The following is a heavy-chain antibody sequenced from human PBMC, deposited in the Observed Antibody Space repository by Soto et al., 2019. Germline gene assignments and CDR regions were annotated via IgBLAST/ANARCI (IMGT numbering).Heavy chain of an antibody. D-gene: IGHD4-17*01. CDR2: INSDGSST. Sequence: EVQLVESGGGLVQPGGSLRLSCAASGFTFSSYWMHWVRQAPGKGLVWVSRINSDGSSTSYADSVKGRFTISRDNAKKTLYLQMNSLRAEDTAVYYCAREDRVTTYAFDIWGQGTMVTVSS. V-gene: IGHV3-74*01. CDR3: AREDRVTTYAFDI. J-gene: IGHJ3*02. CDR1: GFTFSSYW.